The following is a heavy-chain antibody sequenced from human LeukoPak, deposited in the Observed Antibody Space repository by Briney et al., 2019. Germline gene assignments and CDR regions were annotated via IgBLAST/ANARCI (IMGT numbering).Heavy chain of an antibody. CDR3: ALMNYYDSSGLDY. CDR1: GFTFSSYA. V-gene: IGHV3-23*01. D-gene: IGHD3-22*01. CDR2: ISGSGGST. J-gene: IGHJ4*02. Sequence: PGGSLRLSCAASGFTFSSYATSWVRQAPGKGLEWVSAISGSGGSTYYADSVKGRFTISRDNSKNTLYLQMNSLRAEDTAVYYCALMNYYDSSGLDYWGQGTLVTVSS.